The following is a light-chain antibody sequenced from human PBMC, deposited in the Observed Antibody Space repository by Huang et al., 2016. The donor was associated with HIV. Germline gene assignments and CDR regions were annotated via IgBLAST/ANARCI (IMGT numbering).Light chain of an antibody. CDR2: LGS. CDR3: LQTLQTPWT. V-gene: IGKV2-28*01. CDR1: QNLLHGFGYNY. Sequence: EIVMTQSPLSLPVTPGEPASISCRSSQNLLHGFGYNYVDWYLQKPGQSPQLLIYLGSHRASGVPDRFSGSGSGTDFTLKISRVEAEDVGVYYCLQTLQTPWTFGQGTKLEIK. J-gene: IGKJ2*02.